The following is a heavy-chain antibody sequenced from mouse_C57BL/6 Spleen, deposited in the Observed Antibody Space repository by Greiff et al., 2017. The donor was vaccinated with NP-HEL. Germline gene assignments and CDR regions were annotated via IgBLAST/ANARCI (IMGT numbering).Heavy chain of an antibody. V-gene: IGHV1-85*01. J-gene: IGHJ1*03. Sequence: QVQLQQSGPELVKPGASVKLSCKASGYTFTSYDINWVKQRPGQGLEWIGWIYPRDGSTQYNEKFKGKATLTVDTSSSTAYMELHSLTSEDSAVYFCARGGDYYGSSSLGYFEGWGTGTTVTVAS. CDR3: ARGGDYYGSSSLGYFEG. CDR2: IYPRDGST. CDR1: GYTFTSYD. D-gene: IGHD1-1*01.